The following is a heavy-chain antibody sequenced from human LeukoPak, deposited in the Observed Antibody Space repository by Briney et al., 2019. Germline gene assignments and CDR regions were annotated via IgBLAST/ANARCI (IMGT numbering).Heavy chain of an antibody. CDR1: GGSFSGYY. CDR3: ARVGPGADPPHFDY. CDR2: INHSGST. V-gene: IGHV4-34*01. D-gene: IGHD1-26*01. Sequence: SETLSLTCAVYGGSFSGYYWSWIRQPPGKGLEWIGEINHSGSTNYNPSLKSRVTISVDTSKNQFSLKLSSVTAADTAVYYCARVGPGADPPHFDYWGQGTLVTVSS. J-gene: IGHJ4*02.